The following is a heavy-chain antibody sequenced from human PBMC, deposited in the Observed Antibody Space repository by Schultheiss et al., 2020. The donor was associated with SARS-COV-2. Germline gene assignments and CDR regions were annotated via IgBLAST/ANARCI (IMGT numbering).Heavy chain of an antibody. CDR3: TTEGFYRPSPN. D-gene: IGHD3-16*02. V-gene: IGHV3-15*01. J-gene: IGHJ4*02. CDR1: GFTFSNAW. Sequence: GESLKISCAASGFTFSNAWMSWVRQAPGKGLEWVGRIKSKTDGGTTDYAAPVKGRFTMSRDDSKNTLYLQMNSLKTEDTGVYYCTTEGFYRPSPNWGQGTLVTVSS. CDR2: IKSKTDGGTT.